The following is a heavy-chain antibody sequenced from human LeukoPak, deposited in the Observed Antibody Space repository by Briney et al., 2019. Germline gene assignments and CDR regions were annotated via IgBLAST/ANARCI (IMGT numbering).Heavy chain of an antibody. V-gene: IGHV1-8*01. J-gene: IGHJ4*02. CDR2: MNPNRGNT. D-gene: IGHD2-2*01. Sequence: ASVNVSCKASGYTFTSYDINWVRQATGQGLEWMGWMNPNRGNTGYAQKFQGRVTMTRHTSISTAYMELSSLRSEDTAVYYCARGVRRCGSSTSCYIYYFDYWGQGTLVTVSS. CDR1: GYTFTSYD. CDR3: ARGVRRCGSSTSCYIYYFDY.